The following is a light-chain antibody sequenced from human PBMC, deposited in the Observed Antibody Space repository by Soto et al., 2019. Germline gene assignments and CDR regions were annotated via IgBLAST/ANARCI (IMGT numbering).Light chain of an antibody. CDR1: SSDVGGYNY. CDR2: EVS. CDR3: SSYAGSNNVV. V-gene: IGLV2-8*01. J-gene: IGLJ2*01. Sequence: QSALTQPPSASGSPGQSVTISCTGTSSDVGGYNYVSWYQQHPGKAPKLMIYEVSKRPSGVPDRFYGSKSGNTASLTVSALQAEDEADYYCSSYAGSNNVVFGGGTKLTVL.